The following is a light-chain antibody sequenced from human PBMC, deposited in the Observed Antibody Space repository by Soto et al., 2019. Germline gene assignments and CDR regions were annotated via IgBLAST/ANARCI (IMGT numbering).Light chain of an antibody. Sequence: EIVMTLSPATLSVSPGERATLSCRASQSVSSNLAWYQQKPGQAPRLLIYGASTRATGIPAKFRGSGSGTEFTLTISSLQSEEFAVYYCQQYNNWPRTFGQGTKVEIK. CDR2: GAS. V-gene: IGKV3-15*01. J-gene: IGKJ1*01. CDR1: QSVSSN. CDR3: QQYNNWPRT.